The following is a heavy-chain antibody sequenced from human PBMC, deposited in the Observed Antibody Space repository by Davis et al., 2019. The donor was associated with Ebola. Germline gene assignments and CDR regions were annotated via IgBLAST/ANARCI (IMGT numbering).Heavy chain of an antibody. J-gene: IGHJ6*02. V-gene: IGHV4-38-2*02. CDR1: GYSISSGYY. CDR3: ARVLLSAVAGTPIRSPYYYYYGMDV. CDR2: IYHSGRT. Sequence: SETLSLTCTVPGYSISSGYYWGWIRQPPGKGLEWIGSIYHSGRTYYNPSLKSRVTISVDTSKNQFSLKLSSVTAADTAVYYCARVLLSAVAGTPIRSPYYYYYGMDVWGQGTTVTVSS. D-gene: IGHD6-19*01.